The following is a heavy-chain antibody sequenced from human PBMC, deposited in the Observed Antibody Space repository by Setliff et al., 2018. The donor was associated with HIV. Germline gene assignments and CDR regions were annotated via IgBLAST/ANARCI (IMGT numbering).Heavy chain of an antibody. V-gene: IGHV4-39*01. CDR2: VSHSGST. CDR3: ARVPVPGANWFDP. Sequence: SETLSLTCSVSGVSINRTDHYWGWIRQSPGKRLEWIGSVSHSGSTYYNPSPKSRITISVDRSKNLFSLKLISVTAADQGVYYCARVPVPGANWFDPWVLGTLVTVTS. CDR1: GVSINRTDHY. J-gene: IGHJ5*02.